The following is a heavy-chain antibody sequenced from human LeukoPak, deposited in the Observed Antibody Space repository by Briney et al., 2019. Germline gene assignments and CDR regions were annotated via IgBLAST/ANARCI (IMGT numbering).Heavy chain of an antibody. CDR1: GITVSRNY. Sequence: GGSLRLSCAASGITVSRNYMSWVRQAPGKGLEWVSVIYSGGSTYYADSVKGRFTISRDNSKNTLYLQMNSLRAEDTAVYYCASSSGYYSTFYYYYYMDVWGKGTTVTVSS. CDR2: IYSGGST. V-gene: IGHV3-53*01. D-gene: IGHD3-22*01. J-gene: IGHJ6*03. CDR3: ASSSGYYSTFYYYYYMDV.